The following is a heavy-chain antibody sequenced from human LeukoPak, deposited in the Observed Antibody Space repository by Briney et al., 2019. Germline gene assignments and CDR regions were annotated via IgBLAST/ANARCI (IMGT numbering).Heavy chain of an antibody. CDR1: GFTFSIYA. Sequence: GGSLRLSCAASGFTFSIYAMHWARQAPGKGLEWVALISYDVTYIYYADSVKGRFTTSRDNSKNTLYLQMNSLRAEDTAVYYCARDLGPGPISGYRRGGFSHAMDVWGQGTTVTVSS. V-gene: IGHV3-30-3*01. D-gene: IGHD3-22*01. CDR2: ISYDVTYI. CDR3: ARDLGPGPISGYRRGGFSHAMDV. J-gene: IGHJ6*02.